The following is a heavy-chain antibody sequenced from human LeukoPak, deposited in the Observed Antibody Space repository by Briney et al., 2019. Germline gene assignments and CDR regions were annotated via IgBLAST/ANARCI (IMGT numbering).Heavy chain of an antibody. J-gene: IGHJ4*02. Sequence: GGSLRLSCAASGFTFSSYAMSWVRQAPGKGLEWVSAISGSGGSTYYADSVKGRVTISRDNSKNTLYLQMNSLRAEDTAVYYCAKDRGTMVRGVTIFDYWGQGTLVTVSS. CDR2: ISGSGGST. V-gene: IGHV3-23*01. CDR3: AKDRGTMVRGVTIFDY. CDR1: GFTFSSYA. D-gene: IGHD3-10*01.